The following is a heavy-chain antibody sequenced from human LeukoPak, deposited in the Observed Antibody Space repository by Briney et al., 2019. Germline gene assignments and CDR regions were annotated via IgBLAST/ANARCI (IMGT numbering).Heavy chain of an antibody. CDR1: GFSFSDYW. Sequence: GGSLRLSCAASGFSFSDYWMSWVRQAPGKGLEWVANIKQDGSEKYYVDSVKGRFTISRDNAKNSLYLQMNSLRAEDTAVFYCAREAYGLFGYWGQGTLVTVSS. CDR3: AREAYGLFGY. J-gene: IGHJ4*02. CDR2: IKQDGSEK. D-gene: IGHD3-22*01. V-gene: IGHV3-7*01.